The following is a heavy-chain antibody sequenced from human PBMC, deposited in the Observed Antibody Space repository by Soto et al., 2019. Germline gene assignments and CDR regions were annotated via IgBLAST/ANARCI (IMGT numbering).Heavy chain of an antibody. D-gene: IGHD6-13*01. CDR2: IYPGDSDT. J-gene: IGHJ6*02. V-gene: IGHV5-51*01. CDR3: ARVRTNIAAPSYYYGMDI. Sequence: GESLKISCKASGYSFSNYWIGWVRQTPGKGLEWMGIIYPGDSDTRYSPSFQGQVTISADKSMRTAYVQWSSPKASDTAIYFCARVRTNIAAPSYYYGMDIWGQGTAVTSP. CDR1: GYSFSNYW.